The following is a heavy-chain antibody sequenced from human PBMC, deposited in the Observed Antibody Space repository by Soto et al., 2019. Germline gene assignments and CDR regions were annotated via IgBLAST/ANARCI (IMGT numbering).Heavy chain of an antibody. CDR2: ISASNGDT. CDR3: ARMVRGSNIDNYHDMDV. D-gene: IGHD3-10*01. Sequence: QVQLVQSGAEVKKPGASVKVSCKASGYTFTSHGISWVRQAPGQGPEWMGWISASNGDTNYAQKFQGRLTVTTDTSTSTGYMALRSVRSEDTAVYSCARMVRGSNIDNYHDMDVGGTGTTVTVSS. J-gene: IGHJ6*03. CDR1: GYTFTSHG. V-gene: IGHV1-18*01.